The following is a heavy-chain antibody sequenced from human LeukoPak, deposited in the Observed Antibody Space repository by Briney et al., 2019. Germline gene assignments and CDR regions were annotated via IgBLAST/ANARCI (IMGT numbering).Heavy chain of an antibody. CDR1: GGSFSGYY. D-gene: IGHD3-10*01. CDR2: IIHSSST. V-gene: IGHV4-34*01. J-gene: IGHJ6*04. CDR3: ARGFDYYGSGSPLAMDV. Sequence: SETLSLTCAVYGGSFSGYYWSWVRQPPGRGLEWIGEIIHSSSTNYNPSLKSRVTISVDTSKNQFSLKLSSVTAADTAVYYCARGFDYYGSGSPLAMDVWGKGTTVTVSS.